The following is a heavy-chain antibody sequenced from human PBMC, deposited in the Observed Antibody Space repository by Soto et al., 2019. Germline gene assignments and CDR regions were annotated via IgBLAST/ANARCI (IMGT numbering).Heavy chain of an antibody. V-gene: IGHV1-18*01. Sequence: ASVKVSCKASGYTFTSYGISWVRQAPGQGLEWMGWISAYNGNTNYAQKLQGRVTMTTDTSTSTAYMELRSLRSDDTAVYYCARDHEELLWFGESFDYWGQGTLVTVSS. D-gene: IGHD3-10*01. CDR3: ARDHEELLWFGESFDY. CDR2: ISAYNGNT. CDR1: GYTFTSYG. J-gene: IGHJ4*02.